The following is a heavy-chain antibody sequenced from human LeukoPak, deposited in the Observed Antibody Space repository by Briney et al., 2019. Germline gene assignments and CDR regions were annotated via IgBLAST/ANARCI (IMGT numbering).Heavy chain of an antibody. CDR1: GFTFSSYS. V-gene: IGHV3-48*02. Sequence: GRSLRLSCAASGFTFSSYSMNWVRQAPGKGLEWVSYISSSSSTIYYADSVKGRFTISRDNAKNSLYLQMNSLRDEDTAVYYCARETQLVLRYFDYWGQGTLVTVSS. CDR2: ISSSSSTI. CDR3: ARETQLVLRYFDY. D-gene: IGHD6-13*01. J-gene: IGHJ4*02.